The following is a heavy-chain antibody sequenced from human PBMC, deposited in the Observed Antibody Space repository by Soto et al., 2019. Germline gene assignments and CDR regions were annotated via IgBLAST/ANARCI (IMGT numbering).Heavy chain of an antibody. CDR3: GRGLIDFSYYLAY. Sequence: QVQLQESGPGLVKPSQTLSLICTVSGGPISSGNYYWSWIRQHPGKGLEFIGYIFRSGSTNYNPSLKSRITMSVDTSKNQFSLNLGSLTAADTAVYYCGRGLIDFSYYLAYWGQGALVTVSS. J-gene: IGHJ4*02. V-gene: IGHV4-31*03. D-gene: IGHD2-21*01. CDR2: IFRSGST. CDR1: GGPISSGNYY.